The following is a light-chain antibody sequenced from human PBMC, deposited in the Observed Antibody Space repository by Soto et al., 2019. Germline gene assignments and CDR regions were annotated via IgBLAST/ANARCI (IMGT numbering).Light chain of an antibody. J-gene: IGKJ1*01. CDR2: DAS. V-gene: IGKV3-11*01. CDR3: QQYGSSPAT. CDR1: QSVSSY. Sequence: EIVLTQSPATLSLAPGERAALSCRASQSVSSYLAWYQQKPGQAPRLLIYDASNRATGVPARFSGSGSGTEFTLTISSLQSEDFAVYSCQQYGSSPATFGQGTKVDIK.